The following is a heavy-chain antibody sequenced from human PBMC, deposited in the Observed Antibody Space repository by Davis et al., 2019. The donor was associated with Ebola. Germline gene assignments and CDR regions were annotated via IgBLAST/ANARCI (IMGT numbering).Heavy chain of an antibody. D-gene: IGHD3-22*01. V-gene: IGHV3-23*01. CDR3: AKSGHYYDSSGYPFSWFDY. CDR2: ISGSGGST. Sequence: GESLKISCTDSVITFSSYAMTWVRQAPGKGLEWVSAISGSGGSTYYADSVKGRFTISRDNSKNTLYLQMNSLRAEDTAVYYCAKSGHYYDSSGYPFSWFDYWGQGTLVTVSS. J-gene: IGHJ4*02. CDR1: VITFSSYA.